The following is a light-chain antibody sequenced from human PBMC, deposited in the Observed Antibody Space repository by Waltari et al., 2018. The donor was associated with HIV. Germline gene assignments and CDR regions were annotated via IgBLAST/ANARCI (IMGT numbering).Light chain of an antibody. CDR1: QSISSW. V-gene: IGKV1-5*03. Sequence: DIQMTQSPSTLSASVGDRVTITCRASQSISSWLAWYQQKPGKAPKLLIYRASILQSGVSSRLSGSGSGTEFTLTSNSLQPDDFATYYCKHYDTYPISFGQGTRLEI. CDR2: RAS. CDR3: KHYDTYPIS. J-gene: IGKJ5*01.